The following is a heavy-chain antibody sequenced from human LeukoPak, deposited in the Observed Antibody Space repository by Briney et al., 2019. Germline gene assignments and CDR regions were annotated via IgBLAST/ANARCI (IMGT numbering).Heavy chain of an antibody. J-gene: IGHJ4*02. CDR2: INSDGFSI. CDR1: GFTFSAYW. CDR3: AKFPDYGGNAYFDY. Sequence: PGGSLRLSCAASGFTFSAYWMHWVRQAPGKGLVWVSRINSDGFSITYADSVKGRFTISRDNAKNTLYLHMNSLRGEDTAVYYCAKFPDYGGNAYFDYWGQGTLVTVSS. D-gene: IGHD4-23*01. V-gene: IGHV3-74*01.